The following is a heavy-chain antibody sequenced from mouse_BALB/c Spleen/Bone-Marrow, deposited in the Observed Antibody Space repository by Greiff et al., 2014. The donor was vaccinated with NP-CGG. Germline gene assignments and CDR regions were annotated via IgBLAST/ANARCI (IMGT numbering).Heavy chain of an antibody. V-gene: IGHV2-6-5*01. CDR2: IWGGGST. CDR1: GFSLTGYG. J-gene: IGHJ4*01. D-gene: IGHD1-1*01. CDR3: AKHYGSYYAMDY. Sequence: QVQLQQSGPGLVAPSQSLSITCTVSGFSLTGYGVSWIRQPPGKGLEWLGVIWGGGSTCYNSALKPRLSISKDNSKSQVFLKMNSLQTDDTAMYYCAKHYGSYYAMDYWGQGTSVTVSS.